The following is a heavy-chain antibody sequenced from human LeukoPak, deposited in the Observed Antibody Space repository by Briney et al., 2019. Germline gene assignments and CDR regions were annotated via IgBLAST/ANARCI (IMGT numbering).Heavy chain of an antibody. D-gene: IGHD6-19*01. CDR1: GFSFSTYW. CDR2: IKQDGSEK. Sequence: PGGSLRLSCAASGFSFSTYWMSWVRQAPGKGLEWVANIKQDGSEKYYVDSVKGRFTISRDNAKNSLYLQMNSLRAEDTAVYYCARDHSSGWYSEYFQHWGQGTLVTVSS. J-gene: IGHJ1*01. CDR3: ARDHSSGWYSEYFQH. V-gene: IGHV3-7*01.